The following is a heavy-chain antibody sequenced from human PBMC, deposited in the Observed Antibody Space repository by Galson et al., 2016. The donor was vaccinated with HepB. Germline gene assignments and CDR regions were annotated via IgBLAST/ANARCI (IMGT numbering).Heavy chain of an antibody. Sequence: SLRLSCAASGFSFSNYAMSWVRQAPGKGLEWVSVIYSGGNTYYADSVRGRFTISRDNFKNTLYLQMNSLRAEDTAVYYCARDSDYGLYGMDVWGQGTTVTVSS. J-gene: IGHJ6*02. CDR2: IYSGGNT. CDR1: GFSFSNYA. CDR3: ARDSDYGLYGMDV. D-gene: IGHD4-17*01. V-gene: IGHV3-53*01.